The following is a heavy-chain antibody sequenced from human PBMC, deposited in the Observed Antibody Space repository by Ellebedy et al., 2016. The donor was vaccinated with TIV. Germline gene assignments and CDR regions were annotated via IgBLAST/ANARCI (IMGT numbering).Heavy chain of an antibody. CDR1: GKSISSVYY. Sequence: GSLRLXXSVSGKSISSVYYWGWVRQPPGKGLEWIGSVYYSGSTNYNPSLESRVTLSVDTSRNHLSLTLRSVTGADTAIYYCAREAGAAGHYYYFDIWGRGTLVTVSS. D-gene: IGHD3-22*01. J-gene: IGHJ2*01. V-gene: IGHV4-38-2*02. CDR3: AREAGAAGHYYYFDI. CDR2: VYYSGST.